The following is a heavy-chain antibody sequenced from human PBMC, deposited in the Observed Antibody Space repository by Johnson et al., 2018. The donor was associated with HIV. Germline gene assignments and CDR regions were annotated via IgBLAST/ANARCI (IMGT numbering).Heavy chain of an antibody. V-gene: IGHV3-23*03. CDR3: AKDFGYPRPRDAFDI. Sequence: VQLVESGGGVVRPGGSLRLSCAASGFTFDDYAMSWVRQAPGKGLEWVSVIYSGGSTYYADSVKGRFTISRDNSKNTLYLQMNSLRAEDTAVYYCAKDFGYPRPRDAFDIWGQGTMVTVSS. J-gene: IGHJ3*02. D-gene: IGHD5-12*01. CDR1: GFTFDDYA. CDR2: IYSGGST.